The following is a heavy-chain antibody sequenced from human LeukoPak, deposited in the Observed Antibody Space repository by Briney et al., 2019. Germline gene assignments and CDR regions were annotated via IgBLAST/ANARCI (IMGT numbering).Heavy chain of an antibody. Sequence: GGSLRLSCAASGFTVSSNYMSWVRQAPGKGLEWVSVIYSGDSTYYADSVKGRFTISRDNSENTLYLQMNSLRAEDTAVYYCAKDYGGNSASVDYWGQGTLVTVSS. CDR1: GFTVSSNY. CDR3: AKDYGGNSASVDY. CDR2: IYSGDST. D-gene: IGHD4-23*01. J-gene: IGHJ4*02. V-gene: IGHV3-53*01.